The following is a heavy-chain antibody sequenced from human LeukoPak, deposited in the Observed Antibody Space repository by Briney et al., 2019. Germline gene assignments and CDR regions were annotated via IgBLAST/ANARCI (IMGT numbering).Heavy chain of an antibody. Sequence: GGSLRLSCAASGFTFSDYYMSWIRQAPGKGLEWVSYISSSCSTIYYADSVKGRFTISRDNAKNSLYLQMNSLRAEDTAVYYCARAVFDIVVVVAATLGFDYWGQGTLVTVSS. CDR3: ARAVFDIVVVVAATLGFDY. J-gene: IGHJ4*02. V-gene: IGHV3-11*01. CDR1: GFTFSDYY. CDR2: ISSSCSTI. D-gene: IGHD2-15*01.